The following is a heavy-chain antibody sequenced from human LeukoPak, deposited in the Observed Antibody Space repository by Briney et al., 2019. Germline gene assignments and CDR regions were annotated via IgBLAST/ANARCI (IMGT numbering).Heavy chain of an antibody. CDR3: ARGGIAARTAMVTNNWFDP. D-gene: IGHD5-18*01. J-gene: IGHJ5*02. CDR1: GYTFTSYA. V-gene: IGHV1-3*03. Sequence: GASVKVSCKASGYTFTSYAMHWVRQAPGQRLEWMGWINAGNGNTKYSQEFQGRVTITRDTSASTAYMELSSLRSEDMAVYYCARGGIAARTAMVTNNWFDPWGQGTLVTVSS. CDR2: INAGNGNT.